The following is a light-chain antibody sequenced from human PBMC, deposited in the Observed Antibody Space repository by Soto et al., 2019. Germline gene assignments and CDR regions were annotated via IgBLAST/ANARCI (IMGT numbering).Light chain of an antibody. J-gene: IGLJ1*01. Sequence: QSALTQPASVSGSPGQSITISCTGTSSDVGGYNYVSWYQQHPGKAPKLMIYDVSNRPSGVSNRFSGSKSGNTASLTISGLQAEDEADYYCSSYTSSSLQVFGTGTQLTVL. CDR3: SSYTSSSLQV. CDR2: DVS. CDR1: SSDVGGYNY. V-gene: IGLV2-14*01.